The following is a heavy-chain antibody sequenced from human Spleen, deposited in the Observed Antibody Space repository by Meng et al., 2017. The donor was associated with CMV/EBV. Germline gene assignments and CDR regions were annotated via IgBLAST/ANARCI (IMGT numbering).Heavy chain of an antibody. V-gene: IGHV1-69*13. D-gene: IGHD6-19*01. J-gene: IGHJ6*02. Sequence: SVKVSCKASGGTFSSYAISWVRQAPGQGLEWMGGIIPMFGKGNYAQKFQGRVTITADESTNTAYMELSSLRSEDTAVYYCARGKGIIEVADFDQHYDMDVWGPGTTVTVSS. CDR1: GGTFSSYA. CDR2: IIPMFGKG. CDR3: ARGKGIIEVADFDQHYDMDV.